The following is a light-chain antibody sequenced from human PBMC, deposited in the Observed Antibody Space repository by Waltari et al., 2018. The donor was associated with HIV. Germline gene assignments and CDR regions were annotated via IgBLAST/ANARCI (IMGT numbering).Light chain of an antibody. CDR2: EVS. CDR1: SSDVGGSDY. J-gene: IGLJ2*01. Sequence: QSALTQPASVSGSPGQSITISFPGTSSDVGGSDYVSWYQQHPGKAPKLMLYEVSNRPSGVSNRFSGSKSGNTASLTISGLQAEDEADYYCSSYTSSSTLVVFGGGTKLTVL. CDR3: SSYTSSSTLVV. V-gene: IGLV2-14*01.